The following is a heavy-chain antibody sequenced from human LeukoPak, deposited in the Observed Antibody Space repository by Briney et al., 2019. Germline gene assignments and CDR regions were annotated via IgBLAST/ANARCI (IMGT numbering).Heavy chain of an antibody. Sequence: PSETLSLTCTVSGGSISSSSYYWCWIRQPPGKGLEWIGSIYYSGSTYYNPSLKSRVTISVDTSKNQFSLNLSSVTAADTAVYFCARDEGSSYPFDYWGQGTLVTVSS. CDR1: GGSISSSSYY. D-gene: IGHD2-2*01. CDR2: IYYSGST. J-gene: IGHJ4*02. CDR3: ARDEGSSYPFDY. V-gene: IGHV4-39*07.